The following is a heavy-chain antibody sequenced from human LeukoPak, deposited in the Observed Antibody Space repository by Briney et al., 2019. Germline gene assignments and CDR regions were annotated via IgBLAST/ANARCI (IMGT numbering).Heavy chain of an antibody. V-gene: IGHV1-18*01. CDR3: ARDLGVHMAITMVRGAITDY. CDR2: ISAYNGNT. CDR1: GYTFTSYG. Sequence: ASVKVSCEASGYTFTSYGISWVRQAPGQGLEWMGWISAYNGNTNYAQKLQGRVTMTTDTSTSTAYMELRSLRSDDTAVYYCARDLGVHMAITMVRGAITDYWGQGTLVTVSS. D-gene: IGHD3-10*01. J-gene: IGHJ4*02.